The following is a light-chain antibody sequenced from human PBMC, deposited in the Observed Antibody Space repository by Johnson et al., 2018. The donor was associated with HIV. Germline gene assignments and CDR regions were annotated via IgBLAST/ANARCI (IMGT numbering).Light chain of an antibody. CDR2: ENN. CDR3: GKWDSSLNG. J-gene: IGLJ1*01. Sequence: QPVLTQPPSVSAAPGQKVTISCSGSSSNIGNNYVSWYQQFPGTAPKLLIYENNKRPSGIPDRFSGSKSGTSATLGITGLQTGDEADYYCGKWDSSLNGFGTGTKVTVL. V-gene: IGLV1-51*02. CDR1: SSNIGNNY.